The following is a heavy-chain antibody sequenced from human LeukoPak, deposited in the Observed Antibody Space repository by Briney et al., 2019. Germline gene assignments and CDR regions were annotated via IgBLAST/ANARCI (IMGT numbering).Heavy chain of an antibody. CDR3: ARGGAVAGLGY. J-gene: IGHJ4*02. V-gene: IGHV3-48*01. D-gene: IGHD6-19*01. CDR2: ISSLSGTI. CDR1: GFPFSSYS. Sequence: GGSLRLSCAASGFPFSSYSMNWVRQAPGEGLEWVSYISSLSGTIYYADSVKGRFTISRDNAKNSLYLQMHSLRVEDTAVYYCARGGAVAGLGYWGQGTLVTVSS.